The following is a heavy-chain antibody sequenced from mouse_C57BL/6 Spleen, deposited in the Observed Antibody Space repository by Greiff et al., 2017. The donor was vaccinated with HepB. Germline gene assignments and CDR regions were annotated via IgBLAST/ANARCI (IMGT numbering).Heavy chain of an antibody. J-gene: IGHJ4*01. CDR3: ARKGYYSNYEGAMDY. V-gene: IGHV1-82*01. D-gene: IGHD2-5*01. CDR2: IYPRSGNT. Sequence: QVQLQQSGPELVKPGASVKISCKASGYAFSSSWMNWVKQRPGKGLEWIGEIYPRSGNTYYNEKFKGKATLTADKSSSTAYMELRSLTSEDSAVYFCARKGYYSNYEGAMDYWGQGTSVTVSS. CDR1: GYAFSSSW.